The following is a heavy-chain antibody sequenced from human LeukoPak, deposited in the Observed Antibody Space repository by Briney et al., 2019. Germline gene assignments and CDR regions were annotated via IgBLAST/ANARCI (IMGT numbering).Heavy chain of an antibody. CDR1: GFTFSSYG. D-gene: IGHD6-6*01. J-gene: IGHJ4*02. Sequence: GGSLRLSCAASGFTFSSYGMSWVRQAPGKGLEWISGINWNGGSTGYADSVKGRFTISRDNAKNSLYLEINSLRAEDTAFYYCARREYTAFDNWGQGTLVTVSS. CDR3: ARREYTAFDN. V-gene: IGHV3-20*04. CDR2: INWNGGST.